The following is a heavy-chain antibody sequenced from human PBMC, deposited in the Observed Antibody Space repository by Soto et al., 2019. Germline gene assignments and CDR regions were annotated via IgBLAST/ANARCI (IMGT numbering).Heavy chain of an antibody. Sequence: QITLKESGPTLVKPTQTLTLTCTFSGFSLSTSGVGVGWIRQPPGKALEWLALIYWDDDKRYSPSLKSRLTITNDTSKYQVVLTMTNMDPVDTATYYCAHRHRQYTWNYVFFDYSGQGTLVTVSS. CDR3: AHRHRQYTWNYVFFDY. CDR2: IYWDDDK. V-gene: IGHV2-5*02. D-gene: IGHD1-7*01. CDR1: GFSLSTSGVG. J-gene: IGHJ4*02.